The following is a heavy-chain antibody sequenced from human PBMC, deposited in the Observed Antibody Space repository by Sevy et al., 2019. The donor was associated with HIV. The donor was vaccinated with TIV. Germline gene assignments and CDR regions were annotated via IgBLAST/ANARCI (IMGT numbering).Heavy chain of an antibody. CDR1: GFSISGYG. V-gene: IGHV3-33*01. D-gene: IGHD6-19*01. CDR2: IWYYGTNR. J-gene: IGHJ4*02. CDR3: AREDIRVAGIGYYFHS. Sequence: GGSLRLSCAASGFSISGYGMHWVRQAPGKGLEWVAVIWYYGTNREYADSVKGRFTISRDNSKNTLYLQMNSLRVEDTAVYYCAREDIRVAGIGYYFHSWGQGTLVTVSS.